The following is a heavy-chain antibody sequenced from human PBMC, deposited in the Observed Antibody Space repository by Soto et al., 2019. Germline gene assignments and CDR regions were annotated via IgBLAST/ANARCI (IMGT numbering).Heavy chain of an antibody. V-gene: IGHV1-69*01. D-gene: IGHD6-19*01. CDR3: ASLSIRGWNTVAQ. CDR1: GGIFTEYA. Sequence: QVHLLQSGTEVKKPGSSVKVSCRASGGIFTEYAFAWVRQAPGQGLEWMGGITHVLRSTKYAPRFQGRVTLTADEATKTTYMVLSSLKSDDTAVYYCASLSIRGWNTVAQWGPGALIIVSS. CDR2: ITHVLRST. J-gene: IGHJ4*02.